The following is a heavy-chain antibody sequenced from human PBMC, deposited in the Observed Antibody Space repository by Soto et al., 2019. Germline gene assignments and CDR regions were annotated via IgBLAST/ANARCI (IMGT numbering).Heavy chain of an antibody. Sequence: PGGSLRLSCTASGFTFGDYAMSWFRQAPGKGLEWVGLIRSKEYGGTTEYAASVKGRFTISRDDSENIAYLQMNSLKTEDTAVYFCSRAGYCRGSRCYEGTFNFDFWGQGTLVTVS. J-gene: IGHJ4*02. V-gene: IGHV3-49*03. CDR1: GFTFGDYA. CDR2: IRSKEYGGTT. CDR3: SRAGYCRGSRCYEGTFNFDF. D-gene: IGHD2-2*03.